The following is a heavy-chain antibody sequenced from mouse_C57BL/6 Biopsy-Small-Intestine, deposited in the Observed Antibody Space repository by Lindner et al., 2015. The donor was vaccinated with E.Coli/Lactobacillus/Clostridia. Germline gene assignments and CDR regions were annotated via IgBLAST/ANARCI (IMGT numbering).Heavy chain of an antibody. J-gene: IGHJ1*03. CDR2: IRSKSSNYAT. Sequence: QLQESGGGLVQPKGSLKLSCAASGFTFNTYAMHWVRQAPGKGLEWVARIRSKSSNYATYYADSVKDRFTISRDDSQSMLYLQMNNLKTEDTAMYYCVRETTVDWYFDVWGTGTTVTVSS. CDR1: GFTFNTYA. V-gene: IGHV10-3*01. CDR3: VRETTVDWYFDV. D-gene: IGHD1-1*01.